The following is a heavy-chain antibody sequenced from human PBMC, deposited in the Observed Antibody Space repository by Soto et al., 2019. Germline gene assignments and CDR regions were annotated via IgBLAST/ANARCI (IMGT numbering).Heavy chain of an antibody. CDR1: GFAFNNYG. V-gene: IGHV3-21*01. CDR3: AREDSIIIPAVSDF. J-gene: IGHJ4*02. Sequence: ESLRLSCTVSGFAFNNYGINWVRQAPGKGLEWVSSISKSDYTYYSDSVKGRFTISRDNAKNSVSLQMNTLRVEDTAVYYCAREDSIIIPAVSDFWGQGTLVTVSS. CDR2: ISKSDYT. D-gene: IGHD2-2*01.